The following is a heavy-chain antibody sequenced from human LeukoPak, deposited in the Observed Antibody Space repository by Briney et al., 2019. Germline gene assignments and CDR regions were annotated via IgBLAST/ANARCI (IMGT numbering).Heavy chain of an antibody. D-gene: IGHD6-13*01. CDR2: ISGSGGST. CDR1: GFTFSSYA. Sequence: PGGSLRLSCAASGFTFSSYAMSWVRQAPGKGLEWVSAISGSGGSTYYADSVKGRFTISRDNSKNTLYLQMNSLRAEDTAVYYCAKDRWRQQLVLCYFDYWGQGTLVTVSS. V-gene: IGHV3-23*01. CDR3: AKDRWRQQLVLCYFDY. J-gene: IGHJ4*02.